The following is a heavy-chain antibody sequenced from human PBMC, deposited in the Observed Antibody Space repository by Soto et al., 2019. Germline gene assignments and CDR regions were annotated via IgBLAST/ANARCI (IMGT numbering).Heavy chain of an antibody. CDR3: ARLHSYCDYSYYYGMDV. V-gene: IGHV5-10-1*01. Sequence: PGASLKISCKGSGYSFTSYWISWVRQMPGKGLEWMGRIDPSDSYTNYSPSFQGHVTISADKSISTAYLQWSSLKASDTAMYYCARLHSYCDYSYYYGMDVWGQGSTVTVS. J-gene: IGHJ6*02. CDR2: IDPSDSYT. D-gene: IGHD3-16*01. CDR1: GYSFTSYW.